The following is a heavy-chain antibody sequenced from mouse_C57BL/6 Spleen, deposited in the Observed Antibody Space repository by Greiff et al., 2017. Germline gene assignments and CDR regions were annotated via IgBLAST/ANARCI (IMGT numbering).Heavy chain of an antibody. V-gene: IGHV1-82*01. J-gene: IGHJ2*01. CDR1: GYAFSSSW. CDR3: AGETGNFDY. CDR2: IYPGDGDT. Sequence: VQLQQSGPELVKPGASVKISCKASGYAFSSSWMNWVKQRPGKGLEWIGRIYPGDGDTNYNGKFKGKATLTADKSSSTAYMQLSSLTSEDSAVYFCAGETGNFDYWGQGTTLTVSS. D-gene: IGHD4-1*01.